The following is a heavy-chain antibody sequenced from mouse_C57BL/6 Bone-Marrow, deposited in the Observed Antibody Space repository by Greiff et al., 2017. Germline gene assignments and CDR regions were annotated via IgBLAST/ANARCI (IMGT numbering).Heavy chain of an antibody. CDR1: GFTFSSYA. V-gene: IGHV5-4*01. CDR3: ARAYDYDSWFAY. Sequence: DVQLVESGGGLVKPGGSLKLSCAASGFTFSSYAMSWVRQTPEKRLEWVATISDGGSYTYYPDNVKGRFTISRDNAKNNLYLQMSHLKSEDTAMYYCARAYDYDSWFAYWGQGTLVTVSA. J-gene: IGHJ3*01. D-gene: IGHD2-4*01. CDR2: ISDGGSYT.